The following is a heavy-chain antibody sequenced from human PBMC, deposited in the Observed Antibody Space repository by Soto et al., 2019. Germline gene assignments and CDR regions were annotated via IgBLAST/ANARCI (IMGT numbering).Heavy chain of an antibody. V-gene: IGHV3-7*01. J-gene: IGHJ4*02. Sequence: EVQLVESGGGFVQPGGSLRLSCAASGFSFSTDWMHWVRQAPGKGLEWVANIKQDGSETYYVDFVKGRFTISRDNAKNSLFLQMNGLRAEDTALYYCARALAADGDFWGQGTLVTVSS. D-gene: IGHD6-13*01. CDR2: IKQDGSET. CDR1: GFSFSTDW. CDR3: ARALAADGDF.